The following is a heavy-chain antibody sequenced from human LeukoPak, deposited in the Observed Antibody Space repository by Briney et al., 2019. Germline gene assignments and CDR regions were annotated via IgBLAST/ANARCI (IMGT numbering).Heavy chain of an antibody. Sequence: GESLKISCNGSGYSFNNYWLGRVRQVPGKGLEWMGIIYSGDSDTRYSPSFQGQVTISADKSISTAYLQWSSLKASDTAMYYCARLAHPYCGSDCYYFDFWGQGALVTVSS. D-gene: IGHD2-21*02. V-gene: IGHV5-51*01. CDR2: IYSGDSDT. J-gene: IGHJ4*02. CDR3: ARLAHPYCGSDCYYFDF. CDR1: GYSFNNYW.